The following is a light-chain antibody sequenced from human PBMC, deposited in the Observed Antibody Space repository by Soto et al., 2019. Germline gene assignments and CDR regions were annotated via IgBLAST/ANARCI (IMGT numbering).Light chain of an antibody. CDR1: QSIRSN. V-gene: IGKV3-20*01. J-gene: IGKJ1*01. CDR3: QQYSTSPWT. Sequence: EIVMTQSPPILSESPGERDALSCRASQSIRSNLAWYQQKPGQAPRLLLYGTSSRATGIPERFSGSGSGTDFTLTISRLEPEDFAVYHCQQYSTSPWTFGQGTKVDIK. CDR2: GTS.